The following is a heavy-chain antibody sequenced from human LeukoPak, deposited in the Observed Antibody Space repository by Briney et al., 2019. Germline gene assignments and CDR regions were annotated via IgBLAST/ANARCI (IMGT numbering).Heavy chain of an antibody. J-gene: IGHJ4*02. CDR3: ARRNYDSSGYYVDY. CDR2: IYYSGST. V-gene: IGHV4-59*01. Sequence: PSETLSLTCTVSGGSISSYYWSWIRQPPGKGLEWIRYIYYSGSTNYNPSLKSRVTISVDTSKNQFSLKLSSVTAADTAVYYCARRNYDSSGYYVDYWGQGTLVTVSS. D-gene: IGHD3-22*01. CDR1: GGSISSYY.